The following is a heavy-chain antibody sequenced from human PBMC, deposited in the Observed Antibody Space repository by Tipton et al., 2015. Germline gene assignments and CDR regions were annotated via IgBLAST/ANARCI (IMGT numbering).Heavy chain of an antibody. D-gene: IGHD3-10*01. CDR3: ARYGSEISFDP. J-gene: IGHJ5*02. CDR2: INHSGGS. V-gene: IGHV4-34*01. CDR1: GGSFRAYY. Sequence: LRLSCAVNGGSFRAYYWNWIRQPPGKGLEWIGEINHSGGSNYNPSLKSRGTISVDTSKNQFSLKLSSVTAADTAVYYCARYGSEISFDPWGQGTLVTVSS.